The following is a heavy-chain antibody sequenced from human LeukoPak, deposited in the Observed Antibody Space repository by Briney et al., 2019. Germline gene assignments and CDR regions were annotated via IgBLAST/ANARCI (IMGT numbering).Heavy chain of an antibody. D-gene: IGHD7-27*01. CDR3: ARGRTGDFDY. J-gene: IGHJ4*02. V-gene: IGHV3-21*01. Sequence: GGSLRLSCAASGSTFSSYSMNWVRQAPGKGLEWVSSISSSSSYIYYADSVKGRFTISRDNAKNSLYLQMNSLRAEDTAVYYCARGRTGDFDYWGQGTLVTVSS. CDR2: ISSSSSYI. CDR1: GSTFSSYS.